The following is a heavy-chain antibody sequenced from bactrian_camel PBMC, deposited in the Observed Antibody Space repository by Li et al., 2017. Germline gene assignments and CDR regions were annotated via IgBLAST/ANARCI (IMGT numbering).Heavy chain of an antibody. J-gene: IGHJ6*01. CDR2: IYTGDGRT. CDR3: SVDVRRQSCNFPLSTPDFAY. Sequence: VQLVESGGGLVQPGGSLRLACTATGFTDGAACMAWSRRIPGKEREGVASIYTGDGRTVTAGAVKGRFRISADKAKNTVYLQMDSLKPEDTGMYYCSVDVRRQSCNFPLSTPDFAYWGPGTQVTVS. D-gene: IGHD1*01. V-gene: IGHV3S66*01. CDR1: GFTDGAAC.